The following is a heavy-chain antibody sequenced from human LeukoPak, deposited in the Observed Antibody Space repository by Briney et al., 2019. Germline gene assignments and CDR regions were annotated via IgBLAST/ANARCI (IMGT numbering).Heavy chain of an antibody. V-gene: IGHV3-74*01. CDR2: INGDGSST. Sequence: PGGSLRLSCAASEFTFSAYWMHWVRQVPGKGLVWVSRINGDGSSTSYADSVKGRFTISRDNAKNTLYLQMNSLRAEDTAVYYCARDLGLTYYDSSGYDYWGQGTPVTVSS. D-gene: IGHD3-22*01. J-gene: IGHJ4*02. CDR1: EFTFSAYW. CDR3: ARDLGLTYYDSSGYDY.